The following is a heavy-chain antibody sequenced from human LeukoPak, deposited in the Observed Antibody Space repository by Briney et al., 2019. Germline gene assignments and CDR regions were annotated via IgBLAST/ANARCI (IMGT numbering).Heavy chain of an antibody. V-gene: IGHV4-39*07. CDR3: ARVQLYSSSWFDY. J-gene: IGHJ4*02. CDR1: GGSISSGSYY. Sequence: PSETLSLTCTVSGGSISSGSYYWSWIRQPPGKGLEWIGSIYHSGSTYYNPSLKSRVTISVDTSKNQFSLKLSSVTAADTAVYYCARVQLYSSSWFDYWGQGTLVTVSS. D-gene: IGHD6-13*01. CDR2: IYHSGST.